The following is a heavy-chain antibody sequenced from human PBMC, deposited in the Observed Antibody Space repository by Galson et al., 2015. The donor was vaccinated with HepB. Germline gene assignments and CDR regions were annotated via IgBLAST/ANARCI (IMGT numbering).Heavy chain of an antibody. CDR3: AREPSGDYGVGGAFDI. CDR2: ISSSSSYI. D-gene: IGHD4-17*01. V-gene: IGHV3-21*01. Sequence: SLRLSCAASGFTVSSNYMSWVRQAPGKGLEWVSSISSSSSYIYYADSVKGRFTISRDNAKNSLYLQMNSLRAEDTAVYYCAREPSGDYGVGGAFDIWGQGTMVTVSS. CDR1: GFTVSSNY. J-gene: IGHJ3*02.